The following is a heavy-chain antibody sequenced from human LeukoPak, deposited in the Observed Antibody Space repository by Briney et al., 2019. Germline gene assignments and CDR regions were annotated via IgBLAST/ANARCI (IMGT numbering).Heavy chain of an antibody. V-gene: IGHV4-59*01. CDR1: GGSISSYY. Sequence: SETPSLTCTVSGGSISSYYWSWIRQPPGKGLEWIGYIYYSGSTNYNPSLKSRVTISVDTSKNQFSLKLSSVTAADTAVYYCAREYNWNYVAYYYYGMDVWGQGTTVTVSS. J-gene: IGHJ6*02. CDR2: IYYSGST. D-gene: IGHD1-7*01. CDR3: AREYNWNYVAYYYYGMDV.